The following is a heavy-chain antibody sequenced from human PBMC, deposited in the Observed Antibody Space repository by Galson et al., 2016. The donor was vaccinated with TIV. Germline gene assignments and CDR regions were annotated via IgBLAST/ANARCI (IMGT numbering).Heavy chain of an antibody. CDR2: MSYDGDEK. CDR3: ARGFRSYYFDY. V-gene: IGHV3-30-3*01. CDR1: GFTFRSYT. Sequence: SLRLSCAASGFTFRSYTMHWVRQTPGRGLDWVALMSYDGDEKYYADSVRGRFTISRDNSKNTLYLQMSSLRPEDTAVYYCARGFRSYYFDYWGQGTLVTVSS. J-gene: IGHJ4*02. D-gene: IGHD3-10*01.